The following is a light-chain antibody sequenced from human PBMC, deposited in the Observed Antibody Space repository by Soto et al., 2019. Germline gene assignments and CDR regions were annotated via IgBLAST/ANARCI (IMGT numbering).Light chain of an antibody. Sequence: EIVMTQSPDTLSVSPGERATLSCRASQSVSSNLAWYQQKPGQAPRLLIYGASTRATGIPARFSGNGSGTEFTLTNSSLQSEDFAVYYCQQYNNWLITFGQGTRLEMK. J-gene: IGKJ5*01. CDR3: QQYNNWLIT. CDR2: GAS. CDR1: QSVSSN. V-gene: IGKV3-15*01.